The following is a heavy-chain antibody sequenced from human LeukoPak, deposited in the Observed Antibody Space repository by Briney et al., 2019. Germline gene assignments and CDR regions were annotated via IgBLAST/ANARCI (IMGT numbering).Heavy chain of an antibody. D-gene: IGHD3-10*01. V-gene: IGHV5-51*01. CDR2: IYPADSTT. CDR1: GYDFSTYW. CDR3: ACRKYYSTWSDP. J-gene: IGHJ5*02. Sequence: GESLKISCKGFGYDFSTYWIGWVRQVPGEGLEWMGIIYPADSTTHYSRSFQGQVTISVDKSISTAYLQWSSLTASDTAMYYCACRKYYSTWSDPWGQGTLVTV.